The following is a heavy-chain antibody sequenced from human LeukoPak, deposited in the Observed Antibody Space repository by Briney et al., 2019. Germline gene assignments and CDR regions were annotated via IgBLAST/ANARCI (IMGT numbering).Heavy chain of an antibody. CDR1: GGTFSSYA. J-gene: IGHJ4*02. Sequence: SVKVSCKASGGTFSSYAISWVRQAPGQGLEWMGGIIPIFGTANYAQKFQGRVTITTDESTSTAYMELSSLRSEDTAVYYCARAGKQLVPFDYWGQGTLVTVSS. D-gene: IGHD6-6*01. V-gene: IGHV1-69*05. CDR3: ARAGKQLVPFDY. CDR2: IIPIFGTA.